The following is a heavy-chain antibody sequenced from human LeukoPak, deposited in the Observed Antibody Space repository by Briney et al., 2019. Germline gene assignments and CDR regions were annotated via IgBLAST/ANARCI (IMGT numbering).Heavy chain of an antibody. D-gene: IGHD5-12*01. CDR1: GFTFSSYS. Sequence: PGGSLRLSCAASGFTFSSYSMNWVRQAPGKGLEWVSSISSSSSYIYYADSVKGRFTISRDNAKNSLYLQMNSLRAEDTAVYCCARPLGIVATIENGFDYWGQGTLVTVSS. CDR3: ARPLGIVATIENGFDY. J-gene: IGHJ4*02. V-gene: IGHV3-21*01. CDR2: ISSSSSYI.